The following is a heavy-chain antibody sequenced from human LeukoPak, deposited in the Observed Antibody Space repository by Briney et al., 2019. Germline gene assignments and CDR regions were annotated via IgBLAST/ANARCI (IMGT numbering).Heavy chain of an antibody. D-gene: IGHD7-27*01. CDR2: IYSGGTT. V-gene: IGHV3-53*05. J-gene: IGHJ4*02. CDR3: AKDRGLTGDLRGFDY. CDR1: GFTVSSNY. Sequence: GGSLRLSCAASGFTVSSNYMHWVRQAPGGGLEWVSIIYSGGTTYHADSVKGRFTISRDNSKNTVYLQMNSLRAEDTAVYYCAKDRGLTGDLRGFDYWGQGTLVTVSS.